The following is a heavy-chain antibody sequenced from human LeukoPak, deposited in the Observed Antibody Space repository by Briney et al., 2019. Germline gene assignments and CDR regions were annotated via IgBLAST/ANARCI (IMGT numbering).Heavy chain of an antibody. J-gene: IGHJ1*01. CDR1: GFTFSNYG. Sequence: GGSLRLSCAASGFTFSNYGMSWVRQAPGKGLEWVSIISGSGGSTYYADSVKGRFPISRDNAKNSLYLQMNSLRAEDTALYYCAKVEYYYDSSGSAEYFQHWARAPWSPSPQ. CDR3: AKVEYYYDSSGSAEYFQH. V-gene: IGHV3-23*01. CDR2: ISGSGGST. D-gene: IGHD3-22*01.